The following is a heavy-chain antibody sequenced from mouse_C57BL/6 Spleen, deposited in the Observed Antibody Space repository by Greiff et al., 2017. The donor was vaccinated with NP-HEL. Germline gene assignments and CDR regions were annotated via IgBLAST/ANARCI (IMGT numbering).Heavy chain of an antibody. CDR1: GYSFTSYY. CDR2: IYPGSGNT. Sequence: VQLQQSGPELVKPGASVKISCKASGYSFTSYYIHWVKQRPGQGLEWIGWIYPGSGNTKYNEKFKGKATLTADTSSSTAYMQLSSLTSEDSAVYYCARVSITTVLDYWGQGTTLTVSS. V-gene: IGHV1-66*01. CDR3: ARVSITTVLDY. D-gene: IGHD1-1*01. J-gene: IGHJ2*01.